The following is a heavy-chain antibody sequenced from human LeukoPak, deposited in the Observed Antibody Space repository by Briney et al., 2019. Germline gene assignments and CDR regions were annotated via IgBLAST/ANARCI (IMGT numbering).Heavy chain of an antibody. CDR3: AKAPGGYSYGYYYYYYGMDV. CDR2: ISYDGSNK. D-gene: IGHD5-18*01. CDR1: GFTFSSFG. Sequence: PGRSLRLSCAASGFTFSSFGMHWVRQAPGKGLEWVAGISYDGSNKYYADSVKGRFTISRDNSKTTLFLQMNSLRAEDTAVYYCAKAPGGYSYGYYYYYYGMDVWGQGTTVTVSS. J-gene: IGHJ6*02. V-gene: IGHV3-30*18.